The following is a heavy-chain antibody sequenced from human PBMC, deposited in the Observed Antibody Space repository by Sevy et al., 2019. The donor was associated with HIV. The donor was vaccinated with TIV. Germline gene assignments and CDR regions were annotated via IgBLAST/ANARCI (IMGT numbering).Heavy chain of an antibody. CDR1: DNSINEYY. V-gene: IGHV4-59*13. D-gene: IGHD1-26*01. J-gene: IGHJ3*01. Sequence: SETLSLTCTVSDNSINEYYWSWIRQSPEKGLEWIGFISYTGTTTYNPSLKSRVTMSIDKSKKQFSLKLNSVTAADTAVYYCARGGSYFGFMSQDAFDLWGQWTLVTVSS. CDR2: ISYTGTT. CDR3: ARGGSYFGFMSQDAFDL.